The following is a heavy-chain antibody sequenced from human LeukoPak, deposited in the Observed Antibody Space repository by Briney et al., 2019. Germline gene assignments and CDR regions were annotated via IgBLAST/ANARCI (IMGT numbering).Heavy chain of an antibody. CDR1: GFTFSDAW. CDR3: TTELYCGGDCYPGA. V-gene: IGHV3-15*01. CDR2: IQSKTDSGTT. J-gene: IGHJ5*02. Sequence: GGSLRLSCAASGFTFSDAWMSWVRQAPGKGLEWVGRIQSKTDSGTTDYAAPVKGRFTISRDDSKNTLYLQMNSLKTDDTAVYYCTTELYCGGDCYPGAWGQGTLVTVSS. D-gene: IGHD2-21*02.